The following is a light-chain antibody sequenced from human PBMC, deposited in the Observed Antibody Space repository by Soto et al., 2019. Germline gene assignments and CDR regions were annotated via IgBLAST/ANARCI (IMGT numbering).Light chain of an antibody. CDR2: DAS. CDR1: QTVKNNY. J-gene: IGKJ2*01. CDR3: QQYVASPYT. Sequence: EFVLSQSPGTLSLSPGERATLSCRASQTVKNNYLAWYQQKPGQAPRLLIYDASSRATGIPDRFSAGGSGTDFTLTISRLEPEDFAVYYCQQYVASPYTFGEGTKVDIK. V-gene: IGKV3-20*01.